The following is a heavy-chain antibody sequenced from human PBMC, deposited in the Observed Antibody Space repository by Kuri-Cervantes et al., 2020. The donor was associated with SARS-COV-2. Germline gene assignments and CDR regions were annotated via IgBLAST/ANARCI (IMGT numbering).Heavy chain of an antibody. CDR3: ARDHGGALDS. V-gene: IGHV3-7*01. CDR1: GFTFSSYW. J-gene: IGHJ4*02. Sequence: GGSLRLYFAASGFTFSSYWMAWVRQAPGKGLEWVANIRQDAGDKNCVDSVRGRFTISRDNAKNSLYLQMNSLGAEDTAVYYCARDHGGALDSWGQGTLVTVSS. CDR2: IRQDAGDK. D-gene: IGHD3-16*01.